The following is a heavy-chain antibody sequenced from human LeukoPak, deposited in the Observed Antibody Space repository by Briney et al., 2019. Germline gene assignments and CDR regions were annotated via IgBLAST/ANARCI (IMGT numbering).Heavy chain of an antibody. CDR1: GFTFSSYA. CDR3: AREDSRGGAAQLDY. V-gene: IGHV3-30-3*01. CDR2: ISYDGSNK. D-gene: IGHD6-6*01. J-gene: IGHJ4*02. Sequence: TGGSLRLSCAASGFTFSSYAMHWVRQAPGKGLEWVAVISYDGSNKYYADSVKGRFTISRDNSKNTLYLQMNSLRAEDTAVYYCAREDSRGGAAQLDYWGQGTLVTVSS.